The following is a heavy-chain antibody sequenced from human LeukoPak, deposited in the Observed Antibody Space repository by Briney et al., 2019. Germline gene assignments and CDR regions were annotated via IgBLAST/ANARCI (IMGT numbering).Heavy chain of an antibody. J-gene: IGHJ6*03. Sequence: ASVKVSCKASGGTFSSYAISWVRQAPGQGLEWMGGIIPIFGTANYAQKFQGRVTITADESTSTAYMELSSLRSEDTAVYYCARFLDSHYYYYMDVWGKGTTVTVSS. CDR1: GGTFSSYA. CDR3: ARFLDSHYYYYMDV. V-gene: IGHV1-69*13. CDR2: IIPIFGTA. D-gene: IGHD3-9*01.